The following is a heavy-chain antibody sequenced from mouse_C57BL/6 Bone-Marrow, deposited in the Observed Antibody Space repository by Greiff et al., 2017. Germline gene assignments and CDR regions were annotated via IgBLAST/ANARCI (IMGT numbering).Heavy chain of an antibody. Sequence: QVQLQQSGAELVKPGASVKMSCKASGYTFTTYPIAWMKQNHGKSLEWIGDFHPYTDDTKYNEKFKGKATSTVEKSSSTVYLGLSRLTPNDSAVYYCAICGNYGGYYHGYWGQGTTLTVSS. D-gene: IGHD2-1*01. J-gene: IGHJ2*01. CDR1: GYTFTTYP. CDR2: FHPYTDDT. V-gene: IGHV1-47*01. CDR3: AICGNYGGYYHGY.